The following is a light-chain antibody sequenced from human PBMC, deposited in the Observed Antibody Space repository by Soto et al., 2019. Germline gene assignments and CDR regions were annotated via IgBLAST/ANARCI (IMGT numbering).Light chain of an antibody. J-gene: IGKJ2*01. V-gene: IGKV3-11*01. CDR2: DAS. CDR3: QQRSNWPLMYT. CDR1: QSVSSY. Sequence: EIVLTQSPATLSLSPGERATLSCRASQSVSSYLAWYQQKPGQAPRLLIYDASNRATGIPARFCGSGSGTDFTLPIGSLEPEDFAVYYCQQRSNWPLMYTFGQGTKLEIK.